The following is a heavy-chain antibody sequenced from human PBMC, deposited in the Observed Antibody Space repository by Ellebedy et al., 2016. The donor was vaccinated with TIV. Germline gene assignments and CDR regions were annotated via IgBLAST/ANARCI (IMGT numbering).Heavy chain of an antibody. CDR3: FGGWRGSGGF. Sequence: SETLSLTCTVSGGSVSSGSYYWGWIRQPPGKGLEWIGYIYYSGSTDHNPSLKSRVTISLDTSRNQVSLRLSSVTAADTAVYYCFGGWRGSGGFWGQGTLVTVSS. J-gene: IGHJ4*02. D-gene: IGHD2-8*02. V-gene: IGHV4-61*01. CDR1: GGSVSSGSYY. CDR2: IYYSGST.